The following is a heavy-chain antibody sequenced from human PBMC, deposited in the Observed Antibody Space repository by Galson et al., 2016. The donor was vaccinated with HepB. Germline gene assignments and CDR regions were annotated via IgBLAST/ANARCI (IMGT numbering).Heavy chain of an antibody. V-gene: IGHV5-10-1*01. CDR1: GYDFTNYW. D-gene: IGHD3-22*01. Sequence: QSGAEVKKPGESLRISCKASGYDFTNYWIPWVRQMPGKGLEWMGRIDPSDSYTNYSPSFQGHVTISADKSINTAYLQWSSLKASDNAMYYCAKTGRYDGSGFYVEELPFDYWGQGTLVTVSS. J-gene: IGHJ4*02. CDR2: IDPSDSYT. CDR3: AKTGRYDGSGFYVEELPFDY.